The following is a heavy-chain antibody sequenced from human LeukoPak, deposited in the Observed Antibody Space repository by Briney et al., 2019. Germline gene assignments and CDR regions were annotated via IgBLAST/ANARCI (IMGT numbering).Heavy chain of an antibody. V-gene: IGHV3-23*01. CDR2: ISGSGGSI. CDR1: GFTFGSYA. Sequence: GGSLRLSCAASGFTFGSYAMSWVRQAPGKGLEWVSAISGSGGSIYYADSVKGRFTISRDNSKNTLYLQMNSLRAEDTAVYYCAKSSLLYCSSTSCYLDYWGQGTLVTVSS. CDR3: AKSSLLYCSSTSCYLDY. J-gene: IGHJ4*02. D-gene: IGHD2-2*01.